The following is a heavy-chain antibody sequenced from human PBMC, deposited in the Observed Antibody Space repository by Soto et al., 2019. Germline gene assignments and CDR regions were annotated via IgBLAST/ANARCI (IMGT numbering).Heavy chain of an antibody. CDR1: GVTFSSYA. CDR2: IIPIFGTA. D-gene: IGHD2-2*01. V-gene: IGHV1-69*01. Sequence: QVQLVQSGAEVKKPGSSVKVSCKASGVTFSSYAISWVRQAPGQGLEWMGGIIPIFGTANYAQKFQGRVTITADESTSTAYMELSSLRSEDTAVYYCARDCSSTSCRTPFDYWGQGTLVTVSS. CDR3: ARDCSSTSCRTPFDY. J-gene: IGHJ4*02.